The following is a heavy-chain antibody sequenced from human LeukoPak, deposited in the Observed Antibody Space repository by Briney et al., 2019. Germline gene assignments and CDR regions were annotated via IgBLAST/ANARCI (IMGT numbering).Heavy chain of an antibody. D-gene: IGHD4-17*01. J-gene: IGHJ6*03. CDR2: IRSKAYGGTT. CDR3: TRDATTVTTRYKKYYYYYYMDV. CDR1: GFTFGDYA. Sequence: SGGSLRLSCTASGFTFGDYAMSWVRQAPGKGLEWVGFIRSKAYGGTTEYAASVKGRFTISRDDSKSIAYLQMNSLKAEDTAVYYCTRDATTVTTRYKKYYYYYYMDVWGKGTTVTISS. V-gene: IGHV3-49*04.